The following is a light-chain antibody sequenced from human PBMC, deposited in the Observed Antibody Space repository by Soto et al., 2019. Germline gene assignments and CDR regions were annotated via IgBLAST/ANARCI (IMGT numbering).Light chain of an antibody. Sequence: EIVMTQSPATLSVSPGERATLSCRASQSVSSSYLAWYQQKPGQAPRLLIYGASSRDTGIPDRFSGSGSGTDFTLTISSLQSEDFAVYYCQQYNNWPHTFGQGTKVDIK. J-gene: IGKJ1*01. CDR1: QSVSSSY. CDR3: QQYNNWPHT. V-gene: IGKV3D-15*01. CDR2: GAS.